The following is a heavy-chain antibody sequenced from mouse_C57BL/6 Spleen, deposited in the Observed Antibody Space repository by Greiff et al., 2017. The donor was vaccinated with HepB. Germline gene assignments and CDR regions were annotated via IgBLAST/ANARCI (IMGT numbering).Heavy chain of an antibody. CDR3: ARESNYERFFDY. J-gene: IGHJ2*01. CDR1: GYTFTSYW. V-gene: IGHV1-55*01. Sequence: VQLQQPGAELVKPGASVKMSCKASGYTFTSYWITWVKQRPGQGLEWIGDIYPGSGSTNYNEKFKSKATLTVDTSSSTAYMQLSSLTSEDSAVYYCARESNYERFFDYWGQGTTLTVSS. D-gene: IGHD2-5*01. CDR2: IYPGSGST.